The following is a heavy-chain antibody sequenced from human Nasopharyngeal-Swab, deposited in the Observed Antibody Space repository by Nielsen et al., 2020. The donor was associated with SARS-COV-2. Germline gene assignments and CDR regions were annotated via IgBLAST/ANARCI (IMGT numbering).Heavy chain of an antibody. V-gene: IGHV3-15*01. CDR1: GFTFGDYA. CDR3: TTDLQGLLWFENYGMDV. CDR2: IKSKTDGGTT. Sequence: GESLKISCTASGFTFGDYAMSWFRQAPGKGLEWVGRIKSKTDGGTTDYAAPVKGRFTISRDDSKNTLYLQMNSLKTEDTAVYYCTTDLQGLLWFENYGMDVWGQGTTVTVSS. D-gene: IGHD3-10*01. J-gene: IGHJ6*02.